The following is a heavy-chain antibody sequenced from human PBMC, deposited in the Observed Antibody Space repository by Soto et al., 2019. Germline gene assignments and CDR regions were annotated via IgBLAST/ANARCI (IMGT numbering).Heavy chain of an antibody. D-gene: IGHD3-10*01. V-gene: IGHV4-34*01. CDR3: ARKYLPYYCWGSPYGLDV. CDR2: VNHSGST. CDR1: GGSFSGYY. Sequence: QVQLQQWGAGLLKPSETLSLTCGVYGGSFSGYYWSWIRQPPGKGLEWIGDVNHSGSTNYNPSLKSHAPLSVDTSRHQHSLKLSSVHAADTALYYCARKYLPYYCWGSPYGLDVWGQGATVAVSS. J-gene: IGHJ6*02.